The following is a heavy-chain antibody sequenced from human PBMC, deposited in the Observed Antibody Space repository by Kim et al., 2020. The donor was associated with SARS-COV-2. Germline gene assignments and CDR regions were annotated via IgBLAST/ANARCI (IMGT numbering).Heavy chain of an antibody. CDR1: GGSISRSRDY. J-gene: IGHJ6*02. Sequence: SETLSLTCAVSGGSISRSRDYWGWVRQPPGKGLEWIGVIFYGGNTFLNPSLTSRVSISVDTSKNQFSLKLTSVTAADTAVYYCVLAAAGANFYLGEDTWGQGTTVIVSS. CDR3: VLAAAGANFYLGEDT. CDR2: IFYGGNT. D-gene: IGHD6-13*01. V-gene: IGHV4-39*07.